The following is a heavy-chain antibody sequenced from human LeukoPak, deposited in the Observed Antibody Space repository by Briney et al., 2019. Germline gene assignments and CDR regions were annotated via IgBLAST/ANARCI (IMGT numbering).Heavy chain of an antibody. D-gene: IGHD3-3*01. CDR1: GGSFSGYY. CDR3: ARGPTYYDFWSGSHNNWFDP. CDR2: INHSGST. V-gene: IGHV4-34*01. J-gene: IGHJ5*02. Sequence: SETLSLTCAVYGGSFSGYYWGWIRQPPGKGLEWIGEINHSGSTNYNPSLKSRVTISVDTSKNQFSLKLSSVTAADTAVYYCARGPTYYDFWSGSHNNWFDPWGQGTLVTVSS.